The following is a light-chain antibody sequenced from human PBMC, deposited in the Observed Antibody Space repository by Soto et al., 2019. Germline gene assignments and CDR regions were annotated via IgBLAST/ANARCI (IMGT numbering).Light chain of an antibody. J-gene: IGKJ1*01. CDR3: QQYNNWPL. CDR2: GAS. Sequence: EIVMTQSPSTLSVSPWERSTLSFRASQSVSGNLAWYQQKPGQAPRLLIYGASTRATGIPARFSGSGSGTEFTLTISSLQSEDFAVYYCQQYNNWPLFGQGTKVDI. CDR1: QSVSGN. V-gene: IGKV3-15*01.